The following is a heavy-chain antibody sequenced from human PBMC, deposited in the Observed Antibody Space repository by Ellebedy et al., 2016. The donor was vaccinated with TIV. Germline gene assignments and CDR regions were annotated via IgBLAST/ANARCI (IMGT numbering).Heavy chain of an antibody. CDR2: ISSSSSYI. D-gene: IGHD3-22*01. V-gene: IGHV3-21*01. CDR3: ARAYYYDSSGYYESFCY. CDR1: GFTFSSYS. J-gene: IGHJ4*02. Sequence: GGSLRLSXAASGFTFSSYSMNWVRQAPGKGLEWVSSISSSSSYIYYADSVKGRFTISRDNAKNSLYLQMNSLRAEDTAVYYCARAYYYDSSGYYESFCYWGQGTLVTVSS.